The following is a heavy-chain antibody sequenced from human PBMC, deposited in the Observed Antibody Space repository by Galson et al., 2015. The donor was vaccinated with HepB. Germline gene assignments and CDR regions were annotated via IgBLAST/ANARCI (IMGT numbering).Heavy chain of an antibody. CDR1: GFNVSSNY. Sequence: SLRLSCAASGFNVSSNYMSWVRQAPGKGLEWVSVIYSGGSTYYVDSVKGRLTISRDNLKNTVHLQMNSLRVDDTAVYYWARGYCSRTSSCVAHYYGMDVWGQGTTVTVSS. CDR2: IYSGGST. D-gene: IGHD2-2*01. J-gene: IGHJ6*02. CDR3: ARGYCSRTSSCVAHYYGMDV. V-gene: IGHV3-53*01.